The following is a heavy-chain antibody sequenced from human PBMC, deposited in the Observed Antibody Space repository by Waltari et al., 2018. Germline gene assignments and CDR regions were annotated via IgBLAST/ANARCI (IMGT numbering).Heavy chain of an antibody. Sequence: QVQLQESGPGLVKPSQTLSLTCNVSGGSISSSSYYWSWIRQPAGKGLEWIGRTYTSGNINYNPSLKSRVTISVDTSKNQFSLKLSSVTAADTAVYYCARVIPLLPLLRHAPFDPWGQGTLVTVSS. CDR3: ARVIPLLPLLRHAPFDP. D-gene: IGHD1-26*01. J-gene: IGHJ5*02. V-gene: IGHV4-61*02. CDR1: GGSISSSSYY. CDR2: TYTSGNI.